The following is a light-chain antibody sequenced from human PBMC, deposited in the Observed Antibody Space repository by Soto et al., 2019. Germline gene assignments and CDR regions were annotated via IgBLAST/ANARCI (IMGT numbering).Light chain of an antibody. CDR3: MQALQTPGT. CDR1: QSLLHSNGYNY. V-gene: IGKV2-28*01. CDR2: LGS. J-gene: IGKJ3*01. Sequence: DIVMTQSPLSLPVTPGEPASISCRSSQSLLHSNGYNYLDWYLQKPGQSHQLLIFLGSNRASGVPDRFSGSGSGTDFTLKISRVEAEDVGVYYCMQALQTPGTFGPGTKVDIK.